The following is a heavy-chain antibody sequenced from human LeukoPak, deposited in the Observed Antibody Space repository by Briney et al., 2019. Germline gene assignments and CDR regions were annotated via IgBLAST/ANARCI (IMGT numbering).Heavy chain of an antibody. Sequence: GASVKVSCKASGYTFTSYGISWVRQAPGQGLEWMGWISAYNGNTNYAQKLQGRVTMTTDTSTSTAYMELRSLRSDDTAVYYCARDIGRGIAAAVGWFDPWGQGTLVTVSS. V-gene: IGHV1-18*01. CDR3: ARDIGRGIAAAVGWFDP. CDR1: GYTFTSYG. CDR2: ISAYNGNT. J-gene: IGHJ5*02. D-gene: IGHD6-13*01.